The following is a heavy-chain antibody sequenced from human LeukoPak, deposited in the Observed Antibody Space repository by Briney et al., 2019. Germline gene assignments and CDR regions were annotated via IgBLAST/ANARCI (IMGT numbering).Heavy chain of an antibody. CDR1: GGSFSGYS. J-gene: IGHJ6*03. Sequence: SETLSLTCAVYGGSFSGYSWNWIRQPPVKGLEWIGGINHSGGTNYNPSLKSRVTISVDKSKNQFSLKLSSVTAADTAVYYCAREGVDQLLSGYYYYMDVWGKGTTVTVSS. CDR3: AREGVDQLLSGYYYYMDV. V-gene: IGHV4-34*01. CDR2: INHSGGT. D-gene: IGHD2-2*01.